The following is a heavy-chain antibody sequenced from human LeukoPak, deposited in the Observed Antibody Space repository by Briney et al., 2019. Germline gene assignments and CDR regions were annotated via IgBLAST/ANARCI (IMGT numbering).Heavy chain of an antibody. CDR2: IKQDGSEK. D-gene: IGHD2-2*01. J-gene: IGHJ4*02. V-gene: IGHV3-7*01. Sequence: GGSLRLSCAASRFSVSGNYMSWVRQAPGKGLEWVANIKQDGSEKYYVDSEKGRFTISRDNAKNSLYLQMNSLRAEDTAVYYCARESSSSSPYYWGQGTLVTVSS. CDR3: ARESSSSSPYY. CDR1: RFSVSGNY.